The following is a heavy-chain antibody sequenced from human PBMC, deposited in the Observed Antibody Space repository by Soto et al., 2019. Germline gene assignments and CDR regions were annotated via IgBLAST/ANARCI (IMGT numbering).Heavy chain of an antibody. Sequence: HPGGSLRLSCAASGFTFSSYAMHWVRQAPGKGLEWVAVISYDGSNKYYADSVKGRFTISRDNSKNTLYLQMNSLRAEDTAVYYCARQWRIAARPLDYWGQGTLVTVSS. CDR2: ISYDGSNK. CDR3: ARQWRIAARPLDY. CDR1: GFTFSSYA. D-gene: IGHD6-6*01. J-gene: IGHJ4*02. V-gene: IGHV3-30-3*01.